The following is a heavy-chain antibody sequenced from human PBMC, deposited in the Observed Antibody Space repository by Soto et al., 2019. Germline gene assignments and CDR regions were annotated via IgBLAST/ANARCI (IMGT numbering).Heavy chain of an antibody. V-gene: IGHV4-59*08. CDR1: GGSISSYY. CDR3: ARRVAAAETRYYYYMDV. J-gene: IGHJ6*03. Sequence: ASETLSLTCTVSGGSISSYYWSWIRQPPGKGLEWIGYIYYSGSTNYNPSLKSRVTISVDTSKNQFSLKLSSVTAADTAVYYCARRVAAAETRYYYYMDVWGKGTTVTVSS. CDR2: IYYSGST. D-gene: IGHD6-13*01.